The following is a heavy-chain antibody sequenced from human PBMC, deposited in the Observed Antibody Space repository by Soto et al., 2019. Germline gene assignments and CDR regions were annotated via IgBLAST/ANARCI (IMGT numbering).Heavy chain of an antibody. CDR3: ARAPGGSSSFVDY. V-gene: IGHV4-61*08. Sequence: SETLSLTCAVSGGSISSGGYSWNWIRQPPGKGLEWIGYIYYSGSTNYNPSLKSRVTISVDTFKNQFSLKLSSVTAADTAVYYCARAPGGSSSFVDYWGQGTLVTVSS. J-gene: IGHJ4*02. D-gene: IGHD6-6*01. CDR1: GGSISSGGYS. CDR2: IYYSGST.